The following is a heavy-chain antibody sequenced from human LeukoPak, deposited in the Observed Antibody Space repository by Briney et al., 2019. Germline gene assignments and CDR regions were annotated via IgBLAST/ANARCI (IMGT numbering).Heavy chain of an antibody. CDR3: ATSTYYYSNDAFDI. Sequence: WASVKVSCKASGYTFTSYYILWVRQAPGQGLEWMGFVNPSGGSTSYAQKFQGRVTMTRNTSISTAYMELSSLRSEDTAVYYCATSTYYYSNDAFDIWGQGTMVTVSS. CDR2: VNPSGGST. D-gene: IGHD3-10*01. CDR1: GYTFTSYY. V-gene: IGHV1-46*01. J-gene: IGHJ3*02.